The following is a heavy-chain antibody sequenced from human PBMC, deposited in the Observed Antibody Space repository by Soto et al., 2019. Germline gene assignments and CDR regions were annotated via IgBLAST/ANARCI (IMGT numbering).Heavy chain of an antibody. CDR1: GGSFSGYY. D-gene: IGHD3-10*01. Sequence: QVQLQQWGAGLLKPSETLSLTCAVYGGSFSGYYWSWIRQPPGKGLEGIGEINHSGSTNYNPSLKSGVTISVDTSKNQFSLKLSSVTAADTAVYYCARGRGHLWGRGTLVTVSS. CDR3: ARGRGHL. J-gene: IGHJ2*01. V-gene: IGHV4-34*01. CDR2: INHSGST.